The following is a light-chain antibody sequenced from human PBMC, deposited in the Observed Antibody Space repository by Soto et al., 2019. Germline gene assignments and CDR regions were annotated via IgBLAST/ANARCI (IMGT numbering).Light chain of an antibody. CDR3: QQYENYWT. J-gene: IGKJ1*01. CDR2: DAS. V-gene: IGKV1-5*01. CDR1: QSISSW. Sequence: DIQMTQSPSTLSATAGDRVTITCRASQSISSWLAWCQHKPGKAPKLLIYDASNLDSGVPSRFSGSGSGTEFSLTISNLQPDDCATYYCQQYENYWTFGQGTKVDI.